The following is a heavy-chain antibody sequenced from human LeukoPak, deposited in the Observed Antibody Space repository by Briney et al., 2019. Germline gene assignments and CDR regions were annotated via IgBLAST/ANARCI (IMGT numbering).Heavy chain of an antibody. V-gene: IGHV3-48*01. CDR1: GFTFSSYS. D-gene: IGHD3-22*01. Sequence: GGSLRLSCAASGFTFSSYSMNWVRQAPGKGLEWVSYISSSSSTIYYADSVKGRFTISRDNAKNSLYLQMNSLRAEDTAVYYCARDLPYYYDSSGYFGGVHFDYWGQGTLVTVSS. J-gene: IGHJ4*02. CDR3: ARDLPYYYDSSGYFGGVHFDY. CDR2: ISSSSSTI.